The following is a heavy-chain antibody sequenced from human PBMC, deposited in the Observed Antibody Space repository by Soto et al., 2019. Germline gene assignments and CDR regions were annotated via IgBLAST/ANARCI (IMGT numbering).Heavy chain of an antibody. CDR2: INAGNGNT. CDR3: ARDTGRVSLDY. CDR1: GYTFNTYT. J-gene: IGHJ4*02. Sequence: QVQLVQSGAEVKKPGASVKVSCKASGYTFNTYTMHWVRQAPGQRLEWMGWINAGNGNTKYSQKFQGRVTITRDTSASTAYMELSSLRSEDTAIYYCARDTGRVSLDYCGQGTLVTVSS. V-gene: IGHV1-3*01. D-gene: IGHD4-17*01.